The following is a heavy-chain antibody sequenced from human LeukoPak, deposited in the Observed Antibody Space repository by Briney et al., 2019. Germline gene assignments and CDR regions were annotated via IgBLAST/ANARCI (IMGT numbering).Heavy chain of an antibody. J-gene: IGHJ4*02. CDR3: ARDRSYGSYFDY. Sequence: GGSLRLSCTASGFNVSGNHMSWVRQAPGKGLAWVSVIFGAGSTYYADSVKGRFTISRDNAKNTLYLQMNSLRAEDTAVYYCARDRSYGSYFDYWGQGTLVTVSS. D-gene: IGHD5-18*01. CDR2: IFGAGST. CDR1: GFNVSGNH. V-gene: IGHV3-53*01.